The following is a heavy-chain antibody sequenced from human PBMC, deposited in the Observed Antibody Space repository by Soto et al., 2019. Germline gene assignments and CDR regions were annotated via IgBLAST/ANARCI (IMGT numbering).Heavy chain of an antibody. J-gene: IGHJ5*02. CDR3: ARKYCSGGSCYENWFDP. Sequence: QVQLQESGPGLVKPSETLSLTCTVSGGSISTYYWSWIRQHPGKGLEWIGYIYYSGSTNYNPSLKSRVTISVATSKNQYSLKLSSVTAADTAVYYCARKYCSGGSCYENWFDPWGQGTLVTVSA. V-gene: IGHV4-59*08. CDR1: GGSISTYY. CDR2: IYYSGST. D-gene: IGHD2-15*01.